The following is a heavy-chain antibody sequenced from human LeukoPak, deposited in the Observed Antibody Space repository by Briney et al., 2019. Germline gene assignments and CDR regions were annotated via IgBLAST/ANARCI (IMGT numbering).Heavy chain of an antibody. CDR1: GYTFTGYY. Sequence: ASVTVSCKASGYTFTGYYMHWVRQAPGQGVEWMGWINPNSGGTNYVQKFQGRVTMTTDTSTSTAYMELRSLRSDDTAVYYCARDLSLGPHHYGEPFDYWGQGTLVTVSP. J-gene: IGHJ4*02. CDR2: INPNSGGT. V-gene: IGHV1-2*02. CDR3: ARDLSLGPHHYGEPFDY. D-gene: IGHD4-17*01.